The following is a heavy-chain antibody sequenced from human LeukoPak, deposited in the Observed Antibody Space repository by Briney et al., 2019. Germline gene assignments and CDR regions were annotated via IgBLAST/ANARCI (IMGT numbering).Heavy chain of an antibody. D-gene: IGHD1-14*01. J-gene: IGHJ4*02. CDR1: AFTFSGHW. CDR3: TRDRSRAEDD. V-gene: IGHV3-7*01. CDR2: INQGGSDK. Sequence: GGSLRLSCAASAFTFSGHWMSWVRQAPGKGLEWVANINQGGSDKYYVDSVKGRFTISRDNANNLLYLQMNSLRGEDTAVYYCTRDRSRAEDDWGQGTLVTVSS.